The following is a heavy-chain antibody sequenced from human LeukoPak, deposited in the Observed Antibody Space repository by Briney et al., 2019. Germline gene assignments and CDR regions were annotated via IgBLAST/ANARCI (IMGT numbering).Heavy chain of an antibody. D-gene: IGHD2-15*01. CDR1: GGTFISYA. J-gene: IGHJ5*02. CDR2: TIPIFGTA. CDR3: AREGLGYCSGGSCPTNWFDP. Sequence: SVKVSCKASGGTFISYAISWVRQAPGQWLEWMGGTIPIFGTANYAQKFHGRVTITADESTSTAYMELSSLRSEDTAVYYCAREGLGYCSGGSCPTNWFDPWGQGTLVTVSS. V-gene: IGHV1-69*13.